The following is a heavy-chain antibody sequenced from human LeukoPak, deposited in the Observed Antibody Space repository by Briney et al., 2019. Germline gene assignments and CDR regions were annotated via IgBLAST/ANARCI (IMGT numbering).Heavy chain of an antibody. CDR1: GGSISSSSYY. J-gene: IGHJ4*02. CDR2: IYYSGST. V-gene: IGHV4-39*01. CDR3: ARHSGPYGSSWFDY. Sequence: SETLSLTCTVSGGSISSSSYYWGWIRQPPGKGLEWIGSIYYSGSTYYNPSLKSRVTISVDTSKNQFSLKRSSVTAADTAVYYCARHSGPYGSSWFDYWGQGTLVTVPS. D-gene: IGHD6-13*01.